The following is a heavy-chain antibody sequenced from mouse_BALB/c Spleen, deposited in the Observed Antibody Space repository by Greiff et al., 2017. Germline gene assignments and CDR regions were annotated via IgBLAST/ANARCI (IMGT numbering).Heavy chain of an antibody. CDR3: ARGWYYGSSGEGFAY. CDR1: GYTLTSYW. V-gene: IGHV1S41*01. J-gene: IGHJ3*01. D-gene: IGHD1-1*01. Sequence: DLVKPGASVKLSCKASGYTLTSYWINWIKQRPGQGLEWIGRIAPGSGSTYYNEMFKGKATLTVDTSSSTAYIQLSSLSSEDSAVYFCARGWYYGSSGEGFAYWGQGTLVTVAA. CDR2: IAPGSGST.